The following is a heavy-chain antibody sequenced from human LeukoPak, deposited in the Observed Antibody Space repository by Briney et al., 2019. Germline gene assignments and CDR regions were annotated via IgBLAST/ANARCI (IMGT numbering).Heavy chain of an antibody. CDR3: ARHGIAVAGVDY. CDR2: ISSSSSYI. CDR1: GFTFSSYG. Sequence: PGGSLRLSCAASGFTFSSYGMHWVRQAPGKGLDWVSSISSSSSYIYYADSVKGRFTISRDNTKNSLYLQMNSLRAEDTAVYYCARHGIAVAGVDYWGQGTLVTVSS. J-gene: IGHJ4*02. D-gene: IGHD6-19*01. V-gene: IGHV3-21*01.